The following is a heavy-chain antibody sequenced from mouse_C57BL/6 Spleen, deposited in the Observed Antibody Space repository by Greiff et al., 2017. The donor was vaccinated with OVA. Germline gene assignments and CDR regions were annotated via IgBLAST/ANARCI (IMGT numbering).Heavy chain of an antibody. Sequence: QVQLQQPGAELVMPGASVKLSCKASGYTFTSYWMHWVKQRPGQGLEWIGEIDPSDSYTNYNQKFKGKSTLTVDKSSSTAYMQLSSLTSEDSAVYYCARSRDGYLMDYWGQGTSVTVSS. CDR3: ARSRDGYLMDY. D-gene: IGHD2-3*01. J-gene: IGHJ4*01. V-gene: IGHV1-69*01. CDR1: GYTFTSYW. CDR2: IDPSDSYT.